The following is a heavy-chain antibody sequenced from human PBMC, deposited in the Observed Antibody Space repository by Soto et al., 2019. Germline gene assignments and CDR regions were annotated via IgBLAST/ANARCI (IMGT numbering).Heavy chain of an antibody. D-gene: IGHD3-10*01. CDR3: ARRSTYSRSRSSGWFDS. Sequence: SGPTLVNPPQTLTMTCTISGFSLSRDGVGVGWIRQPPGKALEWLAFIYWDDDYRYSPSLQSRLNITKDSSNNQVLLIVTNVDPVDSATYFCARRSTYSRSRSSGWFDSWGQGILVTVSS. CDR2: IYWDDDY. CDR1: GFSLSRDGVG. J-gene: IGHJ5*01. V-gene: IGHV2-5*02.